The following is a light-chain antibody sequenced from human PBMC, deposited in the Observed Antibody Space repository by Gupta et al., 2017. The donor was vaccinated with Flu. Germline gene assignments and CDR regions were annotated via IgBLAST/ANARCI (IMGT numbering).Light chain of an antibody. J-gene: IGKJ2*01. Sequence: PSSLSASVGDRVTISCRASQNIDTYLNWYQQKPGKAPKLLIYLASTLQSGVPSRFSGSVSGTDFTLTISRLQPEDFATYYCQQSDSSLYTLGQGTRMDIK. CDR2: LAS. CDR1: QNIDTY. V-gene: IGKV1-39*01. CDR3: QQSDSSLYT.